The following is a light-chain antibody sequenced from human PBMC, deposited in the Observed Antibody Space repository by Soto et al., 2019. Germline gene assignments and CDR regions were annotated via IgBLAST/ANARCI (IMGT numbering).Light chain of an antibody. CDR1: SSNIGSNY. CDR2: RNN. Sequence: QSVLTQPPSASGTPGQRVTISCSGSSSNIGSNYVYWYQQLPGTAPKLLIYRNNQWPSGVPDRFSGSKSGTSASLAISGLRSEDEADYYCAALDDSLSGVVFGGGTKLIVL. V-gene: IGLV1-47*01. CDR3: AALDDSLSGVV. J-gene: IGLJ2*01.